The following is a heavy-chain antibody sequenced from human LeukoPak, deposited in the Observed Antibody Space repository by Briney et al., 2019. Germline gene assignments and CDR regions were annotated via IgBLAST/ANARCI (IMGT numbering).Heavy chain of an antibody. V-gene: IGHV3-30-3*01. CDR1: GFTFSSYA. Sequence: GGSLRLSCAASGFTFSSYAMHWVRQAPGKGLEWVAVISYDGSNKYYADSVKGRFTTSRDNSRNNLDLQMNSLRVEDTAVYYCARDPILAAPDYFDHWGQGTQVIVSS. CDR2: ISYDGSNK. D-gene: IGHD2-2*02. CDR3: ARDPILAAPDYFDH. J-gene: IGHJ4*02.